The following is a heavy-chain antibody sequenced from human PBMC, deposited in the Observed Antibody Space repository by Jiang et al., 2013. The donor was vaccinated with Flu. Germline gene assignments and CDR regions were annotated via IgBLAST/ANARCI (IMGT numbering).Heavy chain of an antibody. CDR3: ARVVAVAGTTWFDP. J-gene: IGHJ5*02. V-gene: IGHV1-3*01. CDR2: INAGNGNT. D-gene: IGHD6-19*01. CDR1: YTFTSYA. Sequence: YTFTSYAMHWVRQAPGQRLEWMGWINAGNGNTKYSQKFQGRVTITRDTSASTAYMELSSLRSEDTAVYYCARVVAVAGTTWFDPWGQGTLVTVSS.